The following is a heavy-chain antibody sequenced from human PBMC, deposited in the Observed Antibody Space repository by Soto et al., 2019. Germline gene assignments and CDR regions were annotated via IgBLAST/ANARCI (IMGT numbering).Heavy chain of an antibody. CDR1: GGSISSYY. D-gene: IGHD6-19*01. CDR2: IYYSGST. J-gene: IGHJ5*02. V-gene: IGHV4-59*01. CDR3: ARDVQGIAVAGNWFDP. Sequence: QVQLQESGPGLVKPSETLSLTCTVSGGSISSYYWSWIRQPPGKGLEWIGYIYYSGSTNYNPSLKSRVTISVDTSKNQFSLKLSSVTAADTAVYYCARDVQGIAVAGNWFDPWGQGTLVTVSS.